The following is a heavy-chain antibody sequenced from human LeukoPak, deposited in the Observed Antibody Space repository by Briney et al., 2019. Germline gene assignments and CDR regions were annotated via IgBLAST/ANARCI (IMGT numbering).Heavy chain of an antibody. V-gene: IGHV4-31*03. Sequence: PSETLSLTCTVSGDSISSGGYYWSWIRQHPGKGLEWIGYIYYSGSAYYNPFLKSRVSISVDTSKNQFPLKLTSEAAADTALYFCARDYSRGYAWFDPWGQGILVTVSS. CDR2: IYYSGSA. D-gene: IGHD5-12*01. J-gene: IGHJ5*02. CDR1: GDSISSGGYY. CDR3: ARDYSRGYAWFDP.